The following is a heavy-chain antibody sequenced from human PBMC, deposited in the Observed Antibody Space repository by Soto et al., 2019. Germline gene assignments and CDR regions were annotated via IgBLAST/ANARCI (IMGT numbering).Heavy chain of an antibody. V-gene: IGHV3-48*03. CDR1: GFTFSSYE. D-gene: IGHD3-3*01. CDR3: AREPRNTIFGVVIIRRPFDY. CDR2: ISSSGSTI. Sequence: PGGSLRLSCAASGFTFSSYEINCVRQAPGKGLEWVSYISSSGSTIYYADSVKGRFTISRDNAKNSLYLQMNSLRAEDTAVYYCAREPRNTIFGVVIIRRPFDYWGQGTLVTVSS. J-gene: IGHJ4*02.